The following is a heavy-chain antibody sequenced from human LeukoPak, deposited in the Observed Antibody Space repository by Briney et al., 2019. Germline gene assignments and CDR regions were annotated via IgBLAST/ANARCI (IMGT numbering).Heavy chain of an antibody. CDR1: GGSISSSSYY. J-gene: IGHJ4*02. Sequence: PSETLSLTCTVSGGSISSSSYYWGWIRQPPGKGLEWIGSIYYSGSTYYNPSLKSRVTISVDTSKNQFSLKLSSVTAADTAVYYCRITFGGVIVDQIDYWGQGTLVTVSS. CDR2: IYYSGST. CDR3: RITFGGVIVDQIDY. V-gene: IGHV4-39*01. D-gene: IGHD3-16*02.